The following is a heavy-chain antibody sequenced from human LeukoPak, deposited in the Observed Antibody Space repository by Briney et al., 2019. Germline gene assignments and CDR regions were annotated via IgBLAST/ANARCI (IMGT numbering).Heavy chain of an antibody. J-gene: IGHJ6*03. D-gene: IGHD3-10*01. CDR3: ARGRQRMVRGVIGSETNYYYSNYMDV. CDR2: INHSGST. Sequence: SETLSLTCAVYGGSFSGYYWSWIRQPPGKGLEWFGEINHSGSTHYNPSLKSPVTISVDTSKNQFSLRLSSVSSADTPVYYCARGRQRMVRGVIGSETNYYYSNYMDVWGKGTTVTISS. CDR1: GGSFSGYY. V-gene: IGHV4-34*01.